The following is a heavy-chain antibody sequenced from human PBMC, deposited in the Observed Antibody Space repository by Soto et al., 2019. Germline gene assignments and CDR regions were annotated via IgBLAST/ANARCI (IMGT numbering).Heavy chain of an antibody. D-gene: IGHD3-22*01. Sequence: GGSLRLSCAASGFTFSSYGMHWVRQAPGKGLEWVAVISYDGSNKYYADSVKGRFTISRDNSKNTLYLQMNSLRAEDTAVYYCARVHLKALVVITIGYFDYWGQGTLVTVSS. CDR2: ISYDGSNK. CDR3: ARVHLKALVVITIGYFDY. J-gene: IGHJ4*02. CDR1: GFTFSSYG. V-gene: IGHV3-30*03.